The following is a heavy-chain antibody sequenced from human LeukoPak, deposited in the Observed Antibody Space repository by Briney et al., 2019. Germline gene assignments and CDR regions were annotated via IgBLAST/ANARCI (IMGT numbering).Heavy chain of an antibody. D-gene: IGHD1-1*01. V-gene: IGHV4-59*01. CDR3: ARVQRPLDGADY. CDR2: FHYSGST. J-gene: IGHJ4*02. Sequence: SETLSLTCTVSGGSISSYYWNWIRQPPGEGLEWIGYFHYSGSTNYNPSLKSRVTISVDTSKNQFSLKLSSVTAADTAVYYCARVQRPLDGADYWGQGTLVTVSS. CDR1: GGSISSYY.